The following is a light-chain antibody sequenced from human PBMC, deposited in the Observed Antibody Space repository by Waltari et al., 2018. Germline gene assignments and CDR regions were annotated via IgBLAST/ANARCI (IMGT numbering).Light chain of an antibody. Sequence: EVVMTQSPATLSVSPGERVPLSCRASQSAKTSLAWYQQTPGQAPRLLIYRASTPAAGVPDRFSGSGSGTEFTLTISSLQSEDSAIYYCQQYNIWPWTFGPGTNVDIK. CDR2: RAS. J-gene: IGKJ1*01. CDR1: QSAKTS. V-gene: IGKV3D-15*01. CDR3: QQYNIWPWT.